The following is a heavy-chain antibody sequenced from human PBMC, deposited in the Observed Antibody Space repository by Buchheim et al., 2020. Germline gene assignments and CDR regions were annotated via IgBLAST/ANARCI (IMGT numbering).Heavy chain of an antibody. CDR2: IYYSGST. V-gene: IGHV4-59*01. J-gene: IGHJ6*02. CDR1: GGSICSYY. CDR3: ARDGAWGRGVIPYYYYGMDV. D-gene: IGHD3-10*01. Sequence: QVQLQESGPGLVKPSETLSLTCTVSGGSICSYYWSWIRQPPGKGLEWIGYIYYSGSTNYNPSLKSRVTISVDTSKNQFSLKLSSVTAADTAVYYCARDGAWGRGVIPYYYYGMDVWGQGTT.